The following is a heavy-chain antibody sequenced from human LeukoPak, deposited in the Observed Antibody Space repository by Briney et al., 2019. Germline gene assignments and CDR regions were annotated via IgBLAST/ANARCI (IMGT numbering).Heavy chain of an antibody. J-gene: IGHJ4*02. CDR1: GCTFSSYA. CDR3: ARVRQQQLVLISIDY. CDR2: ISYDGSNK. D-gene: IGHD6-13*01. Sequence: GRSLRLSCAASGCTFSSYAMHWVRQAPGKGLEWVAVISYDGSNKYYADSVKGRFTISRDNSKNTLYLQMNSLRAEDTAVYYCARVRQQQLVLISIDYWGQGTLVTVSS. V-gene: IGHV3-30*01.